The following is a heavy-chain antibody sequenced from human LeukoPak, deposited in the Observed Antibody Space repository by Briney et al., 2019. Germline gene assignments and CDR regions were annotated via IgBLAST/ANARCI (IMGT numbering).Heavy chain of an antibody. J-gene: IGHJ4*02. CDR2: INGGGVNT. V-gene: IGHV3-23*01. CDR1: GFTFSSYA. Sequence: GGSLRLSCAASGFTFSSYAMSWVRQAPGKGLEWVSTINGGGVNTHYADSVGGRFTISRDNSRDTLFLQMNSLRDEDTAVYYCAKDLYSNYGPADYWGQGNLVTVSS. D-gene: IGHD4-11*01. CDR3: AKDLYSNYGPADY.